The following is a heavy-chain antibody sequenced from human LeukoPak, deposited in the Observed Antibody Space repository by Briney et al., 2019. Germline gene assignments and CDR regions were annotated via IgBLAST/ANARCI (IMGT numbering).Heavy chain of an antibody. J-gene: IGHJ4*02. Sequence: PSETLSLTCAVYGGSFSGYYWSWIRHPPGKGLEWIGEINHSGSTNYNPSLKSRVTISVDTSKNQFSLKLSSVTAADTAVYYCAGFDRRGYKNNFDYWGKETLV. D-gene: IGHD3-22*01. CDR3: AGFDRRGYKNNFDY. CDR2: INHSGST. V-gene: IGHV4-34*01. CDR1: GGSFSGYY.